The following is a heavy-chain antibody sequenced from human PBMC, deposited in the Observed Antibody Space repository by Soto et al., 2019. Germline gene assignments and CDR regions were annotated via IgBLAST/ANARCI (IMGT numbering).Heavy chain of an antibody. J-gene: IGHJ1*01. Sequence: SETLSLTCTVSGGSISTYYWSWIRQPPGKGLEWIGFIYYSGSTNYNPSLKSRVTMSVDTSKNQFSLKLNSVTAADTAVYYCARHGECSGGSCYSEHFQHWGQGNLVTVSS. V-gene: IGHV4-59*08. D-gene: IGHD2-15*01. CDR2: IYYSGST. CDR1: GGSISTYY. CDR3: ARHGECSGGSCYSEHFQH.